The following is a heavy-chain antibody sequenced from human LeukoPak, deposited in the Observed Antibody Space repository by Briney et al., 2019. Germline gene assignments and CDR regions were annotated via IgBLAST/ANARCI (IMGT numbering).Heavy chain of an antibody. D-gene: IGHD6-6*01. CDR1: GGSFSGYY. Sequence: PSETLSLTCAVYGGSFSGYYWSWIRQPPGKGLEWIGEINHSGSTNYNPSLKSRGTISVDTSKYQFSLKLSSVTAAETAVYYCARVTARFGCFDPWGQGTLVTVSS. V-gene: IGHV4-34*01. J-gene: IGHJ5*02. CDR2: INHSGST. CDR3: ARVTARFGCFDP.